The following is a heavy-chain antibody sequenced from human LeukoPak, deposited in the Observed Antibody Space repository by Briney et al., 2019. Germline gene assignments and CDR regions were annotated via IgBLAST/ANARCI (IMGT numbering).Heavy chain of an antibody. J-gene: IGHJ3*01. V-gene: IGHV5-51*01. Sequence: GESLKIFCKGSGYRFTSFWIGWVRQMPGKGLEWMGMIYAGDSDTRYSPSFQGQVTISADKSITTAYVQWSSLKASDTAMYYCARRNPMTQDAFDVWGQGTMVTVSS. D-gene: IGHD2-21*02. CDR2: IYAGDSDT. CDR1: GYRFTSFW. CDR3: ARRNPMTQDAFDV.